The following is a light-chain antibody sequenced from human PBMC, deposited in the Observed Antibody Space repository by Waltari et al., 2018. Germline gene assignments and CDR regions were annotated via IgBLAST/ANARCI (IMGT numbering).Light chain of an antibody. CDR2: WAS. J-gene: IGKJ2*01. CDR1: QSVLYNIDNKNY. CDR3: QQYYDIPVT. Sequence: DIVMTQSPDSLPVSLGERATLNCKSSQSVLYNIDNKNYLAWYQQKPGQSPKLLIYWASTRESGVPDRFSGSGYGTDFTLTISGLQADDAAIYFCQQYYDIPVTFGQGTRLEIK. V-gene: IGKV4-1*01.